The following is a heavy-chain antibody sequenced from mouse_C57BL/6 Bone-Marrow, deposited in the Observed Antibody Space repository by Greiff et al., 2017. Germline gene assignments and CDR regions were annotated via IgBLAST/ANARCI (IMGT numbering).Heavy chain of an antibody. V-gene: IGHV1-72*01. J-gene: IGHJ1*03. D-gene: IGHD1-1*01. CDR2: IDPYSGGT. Sequence: QVQLQQPGAELVKPGASVKLSCKASGYTFTSYWMHWVKQRPGRGLEWIGRIDPYSGGTKYNEKFKGKATLTVDKPSSTAYMQLSSLTSEDSAVYYCALITTVVATAAVGGTGTTVTVSS. CDR1: GYTFTSYW. CDR3: ALITTVVATAAV.